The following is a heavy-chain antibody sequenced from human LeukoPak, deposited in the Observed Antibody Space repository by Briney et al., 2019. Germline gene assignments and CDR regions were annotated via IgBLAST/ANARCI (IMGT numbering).Heavy chain of an antibody. CDR2: ISYDGSNK. D-gene: IGHD3-10*01. Sequence: GGSLRLSCAASGFTFSSYGMHGVRQAPGKGLEWVAVISYDGSNKYYADSVKGRFTISRDNSKNTLYLQMNSLRAEDTAVYYCAKTVVRGVSRYGMDVWGQGTTVTVSS. V-gene: IGHV3-30*18. CDR3: AKTVVRGVSRYGMDV. J-gene: IGHJ6*02. CDR1: GFTFSSYG.